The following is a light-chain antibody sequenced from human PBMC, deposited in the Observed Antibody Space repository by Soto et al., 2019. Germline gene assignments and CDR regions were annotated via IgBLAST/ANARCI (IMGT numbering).Light chain of an antibody. V-gene: IGKV1-5*03. CDR2: RAS. J-gene: IGKJ1*01. CDR1: QSISAT. CDR3: QQYNSFPWT. Sequence: DIQMTQSPSTLSASVGDRVTIICRASQSISATLAWYQQKPGKAPNLLIYRASTLESGVPSRFSGSGSATEFTLTISSLQPDDFATYYCQQYNSFPWTFGQGTKVEIK.